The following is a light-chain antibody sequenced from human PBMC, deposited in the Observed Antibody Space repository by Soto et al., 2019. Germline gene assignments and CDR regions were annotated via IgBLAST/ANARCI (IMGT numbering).Light chain of an antibody. Sequence: EILMTQSPATLSVSPGERATLSCRASQSVSSNLAWYQQKPGQAPRLLIYGASTRATGIPARFSGSGSGTEFTLTISSLPSEDFAVYYCQQYNNWPPYTFGQGTKLEI. V-gene: IGKV3-15*01. J-gene: IGKJ2*01. CDR2: GAS. CDR1: QSVSSN. CDR3: QQYNNWPPYT.